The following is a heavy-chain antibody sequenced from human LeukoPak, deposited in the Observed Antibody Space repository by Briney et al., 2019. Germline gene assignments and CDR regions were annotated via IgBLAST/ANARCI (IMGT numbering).Heavy chain of an antibody. CDR3: ARDQVAITSGSYGPLDY. CDR2: IYYSGST. D-gene: IGHD1-26*01. CDR1: GGSISSSSYY. Sequence: PSETLSLTCTVSGGSISSSSYYWGWIRQPPGKGLEWIGSIYYSGSTYYNPSLKSRVTISVDTSKNQFSLKLSSVTAADTAVYYCARDQVAITSGSYGPLDYWGQGTLVTVSS. V-gene: IGHV4-39*07. J-gene: IGHJ4*02.